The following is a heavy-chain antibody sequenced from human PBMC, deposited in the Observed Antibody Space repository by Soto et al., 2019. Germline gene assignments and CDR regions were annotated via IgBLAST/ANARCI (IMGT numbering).Heavy chain of an antibody. CDR1: GGSVSSGSYY. V-gene: IGHV4-61*01. D-gene: IGHD2-2*01. CDR2: IYYSGST. Sequence: SETLSLTCTVSGGSVSSGSYYWSWIRQPPGKGLEWIGYIYYSGSTNYNPSLKSRVTISVDTSKNQFSLKLSSVTAADTAVYYCARASEYQLLCVDYWGQGTLVTVSS. CDR3: ARASEYQLLCVDY. J-gene: IGHJ4*02.